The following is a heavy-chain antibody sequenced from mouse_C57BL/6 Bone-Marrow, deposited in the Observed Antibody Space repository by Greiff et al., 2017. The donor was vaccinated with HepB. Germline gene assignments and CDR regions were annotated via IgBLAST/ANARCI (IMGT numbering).Heavy chain of an antibody. CDR1: GFTFSDYG. V-gene: IGHV5-15*01. CDR3: ARRDYDGDWYFDV. J-gene: IGHJ1*03. Sequence: EVHLVESGGGLVQPGGSLKLSCAASGFTFSDYGMAWVRQAPRKGPEWVAFISNLAYSIYYADTVTGRFTISRENAKKTLYRERRSLRSEDTAMYYCARRDYDGDWYFDVWGTGTTVTVSS. D-gene: IGHD2-4*01. CDR2: ISNLAYSI.